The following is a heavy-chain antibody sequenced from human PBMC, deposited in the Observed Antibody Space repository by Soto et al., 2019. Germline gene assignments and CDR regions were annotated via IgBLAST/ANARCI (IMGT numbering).Heavy chain of an antibody. V-gene: IGHV1-3*04. CDR1: GYTFTYYA. CDR2: IKTATGDA. CDR3: AATTKPLGAIDY. J-gene: IGHJ4*02. Sequence: QVQLVQSGAEVKKPGASVKVSCKASGYTFTYYALHWVRQAPGQRLEWMGWIKTATGDATYSENFRARVTITRDTTASTAYMELSSLISGDTAVYYCAATTKPLGAIDYWGQGTLVTVSS.